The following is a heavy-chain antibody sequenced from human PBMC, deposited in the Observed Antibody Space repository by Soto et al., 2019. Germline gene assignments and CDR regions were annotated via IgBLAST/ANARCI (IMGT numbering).Heavy chain of an antibody. CDR3: ARNREDGSGYSVRFDY. Sequence: PSETLSLTCAVSGGSINNSHWCSWVRQPPGKGLEWIGEIYHDESTNYNPSLKSRAIISIDKSKNRFSLKVTSVTAADTAVYYCARNREDGSGYSVRFDYWGLGTLVTVSS. V-gene: IGHV4-4*02. D-gene: IGHD3-22*01. CDR2: IYHDEST. J-gene: IGHJ4*02. CDR1: GGSINNSHW.